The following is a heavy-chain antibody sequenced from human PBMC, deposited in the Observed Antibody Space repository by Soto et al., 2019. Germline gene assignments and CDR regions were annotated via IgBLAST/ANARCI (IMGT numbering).Heavy chain of an antibody. J-gene: IGHJ5*02. CDR2: ISGSGGST. Sequence: PGGSLRLSCAASGFTFRSYSMSWVRQAPGKGLEWVSAISGSGGSTYYADSVKGRFTISRDNSKNTLYLQMNSLRAEDTAVYYCAKDSMVRGVTWFDPWGQGTLVTVSS. V-gene: IGHV3-23*01. CDR1: GFTFRSYS. D-gene: IGHD3-10*01. CDR3: AKDSMVRGVTWFDP.